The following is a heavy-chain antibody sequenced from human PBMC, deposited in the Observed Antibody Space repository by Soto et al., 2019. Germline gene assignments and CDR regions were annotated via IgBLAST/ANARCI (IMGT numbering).Heavy chain of an antibody. V-gene: IGHV3-23*01. CDR2: ISASGATT. CDR3: AKWTDTVVEAALAGGAFDI. J-gene: IGHJ3*02. D-gene: IGHD2-2*01. Sequence: EVQLLESGGNLVQPGGSLRLSCAASGFSFSTYALTWVRQVPGKGLEWVSGISASGATTYYADSVKGRFTISRDNSKNTVFLHMTSLRAEGTALYYCAKWTDTVVEAALAGGAFDIWGQGTTVTVSS. CDR1: GFSFSTYA.